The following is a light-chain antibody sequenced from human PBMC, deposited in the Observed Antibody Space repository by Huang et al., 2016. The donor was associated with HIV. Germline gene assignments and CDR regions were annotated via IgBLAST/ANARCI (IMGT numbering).Light chain of an antibody. CDR2: AAS. CDR3: QSYNSAPIYT. V-gene: IGKV1-27*01. CDR1: QGISKY. Sequence: DIQMTQSPSSLSASAGDRVTFTCRASQGISKYLDWYQQKPGKVPNLLIYAASTLRSGVPSRCSGSGSGTDFTLTISSLQSEDVATYYCQSYNSAPIYTFGQGTKLEIK. J-gene: IGKJ2*01.